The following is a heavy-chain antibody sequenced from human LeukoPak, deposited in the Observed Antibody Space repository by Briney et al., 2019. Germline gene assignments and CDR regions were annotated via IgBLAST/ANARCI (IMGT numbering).Heavy chain of an antibody. V-gene: IGHV4-59*12. J-gene: IGHJ6*03. CDR3: ARDIVLMVYAIRGGAPGYYYYYYMDV. D-gene: IGHD2-8*01. CDR2: IYYSGST. CDR1: GGSISSYY. Sequence: SETLSLTCTVSGGSISSYYWSWIRQPPGKGLEWIGYIYYSGSTNYNPSLKSRVTISVDTSKNQFSLKLSSVTPEDTAVYYCARDIVLMVYAIRGGAPGYYYYYYMDVWGKGTTVTVSS.